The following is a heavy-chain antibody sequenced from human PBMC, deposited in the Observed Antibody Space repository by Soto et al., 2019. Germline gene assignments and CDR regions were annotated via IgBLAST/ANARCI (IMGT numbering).Heavy chain of an antibody. CDR3: ARVVYSSSKRFLARWFDP. V-gene: IGHV4-30-4*01. CDR1: GGCISSGDYY. J-gene: IGHJ5*02. D-gene: IGHD6-6*01. Sequence: SETLSLTCTVSGGCISSGDYYWSWIRQPPGKGLEWIGYIYYSGSTYYNPSLKSRVTISVDTSKNQFSLKLSSVTAADTAVYYCARVVYSSSKRFLARWFDPWGQGTPVTVSS. CDR2: IYYSGST.